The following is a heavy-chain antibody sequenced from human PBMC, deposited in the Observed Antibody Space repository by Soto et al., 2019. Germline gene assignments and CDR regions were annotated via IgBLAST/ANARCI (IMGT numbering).Heavy chain of an antibody. CDR1: GGSISSYY. V-gene: IGHV4-59*01. D-gene: IGHD3-10*01. Sequence: SETLSLTCTVSGGSISSYYWSWIRQPPGKGLEWIGYIYYSGSTNYNPSLKSRVTISVDTSKNQFSLKLSSVTAADTAVYYCARARGGYYGSGSYFPYYYYYMDVWGKGTTVTVSS. CDR2: IYYSGST. J-gene: IGHJ6*03. CDR3: ARARGGYYGSGSYFPYYYYYMDV.